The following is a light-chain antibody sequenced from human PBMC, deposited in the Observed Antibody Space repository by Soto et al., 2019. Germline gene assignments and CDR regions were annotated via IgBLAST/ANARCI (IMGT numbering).Light chain of an antibody. CDR3: CSYAGSSTPYV. Sequence: QSALTQPRSVSGSPGQSVTISCTGTSNDVGRFDYVSWYQQHPGKAPKVIIYDVNERPSGVPNRSSGSKSSNTASLTISGLQADDEADYYCCSYAGSSTPYVFGTGTKVTVL. CDR2: DVN. V-gene: IGLV2-11*01. J-gene: IGLJ1*01. CDR1: SNDVGRFDY.